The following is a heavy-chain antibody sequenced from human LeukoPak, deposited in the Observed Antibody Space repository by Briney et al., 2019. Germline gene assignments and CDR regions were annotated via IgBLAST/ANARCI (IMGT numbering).Heavy chain of an antibody. Sequence: PGGSLRLSCAASGFTFSSYEMNWVRQAPGKGLEWVSYISSGGNTIYYADSVKGRFTISRDNAKNSLYLQMNSLRAEDTAVYYCAREGTAMVSFDYRGQGTLVTVSS. V-gene: IGHV3-48*03. CDR2: ISSGGNTI. CDR3: AREGTAMVSFDY. CDR1: GFTFSSYE. J-gene: IGHJ4*02. D-gene: IGHD5-18*01.